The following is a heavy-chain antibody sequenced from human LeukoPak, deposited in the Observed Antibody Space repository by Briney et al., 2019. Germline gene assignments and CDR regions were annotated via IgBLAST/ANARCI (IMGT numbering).Heavy chain of an antibody. Sequence: GGALRLSCAASGFTFSNFAISWVLHAPGKGLEWVSDISAVGGRTYYAHFVTGRITLSRDNSKNTVYLKMNNLRAEDTAVYYCAKGPSSTSWYGYFDYWGQGTPVTASS. D-gene: IGHD2-2*01. CDR3: AKGPSSTSWYGYFDY. V-gene: IGHV3-23*01. CDR2: ISAVGGRT. J-gene: IGHJ4*02. CDR1: GFTFSNFA.